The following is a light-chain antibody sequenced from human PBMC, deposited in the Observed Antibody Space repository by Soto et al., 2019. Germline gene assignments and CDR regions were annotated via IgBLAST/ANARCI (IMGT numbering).Light chain of an antibody. CDR2: DVS. J-gene: IGLJ1*01. CDR3: SSYTSTSTPLV. Sequence: QSVLTQPASVSGSPGQSITISCTGTSSDVGGYNYVSWYQQHPGKATKLIIYDVSNRPSGFSNRFSGSKSGNTASLTISGLQAEDEADYYCSSYTSTSTPLVFGTGTKVTVL. CDR1: SSDVGGYNY. V-gene: IGLV2-14*01.